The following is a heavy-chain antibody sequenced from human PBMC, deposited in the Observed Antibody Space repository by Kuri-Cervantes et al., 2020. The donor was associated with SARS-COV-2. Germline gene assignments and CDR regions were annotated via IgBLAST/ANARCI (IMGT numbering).Heavy chain of an antibody. Sequence: GGSLRLSCEASGFLFSASAIHWVRQGSGKGLEWVGRVRGKANNYATAYAASVKGRFTISRDNAKNSLYLQMNSLRAEDTAVYYCASAVMDGYNWYGAAFDIWGQGTMVTVSS. CDR2: VRGKANNYAT. J-gene: IGHJ3*02. V-gene: IGHV3-73*01. CDR1: GFLFSASA. D-gene: IGHD5-24*01. CDR3: ASAVMDGYNWYGAAFDI.